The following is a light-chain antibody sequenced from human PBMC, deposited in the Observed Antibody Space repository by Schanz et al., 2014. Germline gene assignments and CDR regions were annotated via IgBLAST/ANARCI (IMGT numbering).Light chain of an antibody. Sequence: QSVLTQPPSVSGAPGQGVTISCTGSASNIGAGYDVHWYQQLPGAAPKLLIYGNYRRPSGVPDRFSGYKSGTSASLAISGLQSEDEADYYCAAWDDNLNGGVFGGGTKLTVL. CDR3: AAWDDNLNGGV. V-gene: IGLV1-40*01. J-gene: IGLJ3*02. CDR2: GNY. CDR1: ASNIGAGYD.